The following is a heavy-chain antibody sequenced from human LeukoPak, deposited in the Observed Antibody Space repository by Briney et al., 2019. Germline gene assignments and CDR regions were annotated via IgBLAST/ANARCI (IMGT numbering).Heavy chain of an antibody. J-gene: IGHJ6*01. CDR2: ISGSGDNT. Sequence: AGGSLRLSCAASGFTFSSYAMTWVRRTPGKGLEWVSGISGSGDNTLYADSVKGRFTISRDNSKNTLYLEMNSLRAEDTAIYYCAKMKGHPLPKYYMDVWGQGTTVTVSS. CDR1: GFTFSSYA. D-gene: IGHD1-26*01. V-gene: IGHV3-23*01. CDR3: AKMKGHPLPKYYMDV.